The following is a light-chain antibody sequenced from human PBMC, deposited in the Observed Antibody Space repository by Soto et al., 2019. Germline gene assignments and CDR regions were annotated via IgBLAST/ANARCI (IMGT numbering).Light chain of an antibody. J-gene: IGLJ3*02. CDR3: CSYAGSYASWV. CDR1: SSDVVGYNY. CDR2: DVS. V-gene: IGLV2-11*01. Sequence: QSVLTQPRSVSGSPGQSVTISCTGTSSDVVGYNYVSWYQQYSGKAPKLVIYDVSKRTSGVPDRFSGSKSDNTASLTISGRPEEDGADYYCCSYAGSYASWVFGGGTKLTVL.